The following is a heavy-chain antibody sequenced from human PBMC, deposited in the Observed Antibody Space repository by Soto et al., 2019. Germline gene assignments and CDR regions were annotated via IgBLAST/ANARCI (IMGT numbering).Heavy chain of an antibody. CDR2: IRSKAYGGTT. CDR1: GFTFGDYA. Sequence: QSGGSLRLSCTASGFTFGDYAMSWVRQAPGKGLEWVGCIRSKAYGGTTEYAASVKCRFTISRADSKSIAYLQMNSLKTAHTAAYYCTRDWVEDVWSNGTWWDPWGQGTLVPASS. D-gene: IGHD3-3*01. J-gene: IGHJ5*02. V-gene: IGHV3-49*04. CDR3: TRDWVEDVWSNGTWWDP.